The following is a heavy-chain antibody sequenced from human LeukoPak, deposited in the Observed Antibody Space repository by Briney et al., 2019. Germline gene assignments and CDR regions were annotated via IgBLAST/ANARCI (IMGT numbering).Heavy chain of an antibody. V-gene: IGHV4-34*01. Sequence: SETLSLTCAVYGGSFSGYYWSWIRQPPGKGLEWIGEINHSGSTNYNPSLKSRVTISVDTSKNQFSLKLSSVTAADTAVYYCARDRNRPMDVWGKGTTVTVSS. CDR3: ARDRNRPMDV. D-gene: IGHD2/OR15-2a*01. CDR2: INHSGST. CDR1: GGSFSGYY. J-gene: IGHJ6*04.